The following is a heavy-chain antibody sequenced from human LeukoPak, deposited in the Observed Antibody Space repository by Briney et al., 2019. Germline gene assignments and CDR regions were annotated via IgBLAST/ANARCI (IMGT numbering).Heavy chain of an antibody. V-gene: IGHV3-49*04. Sequence: PGRSLRLSCTTSGFTFGDYAMGWVRQAPGKGLEWVAFVRNKANGGTTDYAASVKGRFTISRDDSKSIAYLQMNSLKTEDTAMYYCARGTFYDIFTGYTFDYWGQGTLVTVSS. CDR1: GFTFGDYA. CDR2: VRNKANGGTT. J-gene: IGHJ4*02. CDR3: ARGTFYDIFTGYTFDY. D-gene: IGHD3-9*01.